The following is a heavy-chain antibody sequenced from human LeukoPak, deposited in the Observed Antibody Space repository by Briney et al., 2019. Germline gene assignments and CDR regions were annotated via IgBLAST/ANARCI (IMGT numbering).Heavy chain of an antibody. D-gene: IGHD5-18*01. J-gene: IGHJ4*02. Sequence: GGSLRLSCAASGFTVSSNYMSWVRQAPGKGLEWVSVIYSGGSTYYADSVKGRFTISRDNSKNTLYLQMNSLTAEDTAVYYCARAIAGYSYGLPFDYWGQGTLVTVSS. CDR3: ARAIAGYSYGLPFDY. CDR1: GFTVSSNY. V-gene: IGHV3-66*01. CDR2: IYSGGST.